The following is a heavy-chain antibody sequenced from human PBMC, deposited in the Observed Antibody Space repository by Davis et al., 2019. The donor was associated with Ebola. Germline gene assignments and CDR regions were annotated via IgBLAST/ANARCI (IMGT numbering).Heavy chain of an antibody. CDR3: ARGDVGTNWFDP. CDR2: IYYSGST. Sequence: PSETLSLTCTVSGGSISSGDYYWSWIRQPPGKGLEWIGYIYYSGSTYYNPSLKSRVTISVDTSKNQFSLKLSSVTAADTAVYYCARGDVGTNWFDPWGQGTLVTVSS. V-gene: IGHV4-30-4*01. CDR1: GGSISSGDYY. J-gene: IGHJ5*02. D-gene: IGHD1/OR15-1a*01.